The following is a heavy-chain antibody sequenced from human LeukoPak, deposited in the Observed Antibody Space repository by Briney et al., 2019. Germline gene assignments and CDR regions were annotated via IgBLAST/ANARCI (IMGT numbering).Heavy chain of an antibody. J-gene: IGHJ5*02. V-gene: IGHV4-39*07. CDR3: ARDFRITRSLNWFDP. CDR1: GGSIRSGRHH. Sequence: PSETLSLTCSVSGGSIRSGRHHWAWVRQPPGKGLEFIGSLDESGRPYYNAPLKSRVTISEDSSGKQFSLNLSSVTAADTAVYYCARDFRITRSLNWFDPWGQGTLVTVPS. D-gene: IGHD5-24*01. CDR2: LDESGRP.